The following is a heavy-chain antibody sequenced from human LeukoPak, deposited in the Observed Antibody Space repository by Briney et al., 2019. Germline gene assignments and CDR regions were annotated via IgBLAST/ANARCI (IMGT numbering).Heavy chain of an antibody. J-gene: IGHJ4*02. Sequence: SETLSLTCTVSGGSISSSSYYWGWIRQPPGKGLEWIGSIYYSGSTYYNPSLKSRVTISVDTSKNQFSLKLSSVTAADTAVYYCARAASGWYAAYYFDYWGQGTLVTVSS. D-gene: IGHD6-19*01. CDR2: IYYSGST. CDR1: GGSISSSSYY. CDR3: ARAASGWYAAYYFDY. V-gene: IGHV4-39*07.